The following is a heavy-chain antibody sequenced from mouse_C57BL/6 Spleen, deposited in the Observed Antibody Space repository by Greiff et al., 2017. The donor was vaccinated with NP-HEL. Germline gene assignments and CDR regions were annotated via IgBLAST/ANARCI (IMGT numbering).Heavy chain of an antibody. J-gene: IGHJ4*01. CDR2: IYPGSGST. D-gene: IGHD4-1*01. CDR1: GYTFTSYW. Sequence: VQLQQPGAELVKPGASVKMSCKASGYTFTSYWITWVKQRPGQGLEWIGDIYPGSGSTNYNEKFKSKATLTVDTSSSTAYMQLSSLTSEDSAVYYCARPLTGTYYAMDYWGQGTSVTVSS. V-gene: IGHV1-55*01. CDR3: ARPLTGTYYAMDY.